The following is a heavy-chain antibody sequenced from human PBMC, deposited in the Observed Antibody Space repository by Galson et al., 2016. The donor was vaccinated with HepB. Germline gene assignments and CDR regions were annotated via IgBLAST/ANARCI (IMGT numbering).Heavy chain of an antibody. CDR3: ARAVGATRLDS. CDR2: IYHRGTT. J-gene: IGHJ4*02. CDR1: GDSVSSPNW. D-gene: IGHD1-26*01. Sequence: EPLSLTCAVSGDSVSSPNWWTWVRQPPGKGLEWIGEIYHRGTTHYDPSPKGRVTISLDKSNNQFSLNVTSVTAADTAFYYCARAVGATRLDSWGQGTLVAVAS. V-gene: IGHV4-4*02.